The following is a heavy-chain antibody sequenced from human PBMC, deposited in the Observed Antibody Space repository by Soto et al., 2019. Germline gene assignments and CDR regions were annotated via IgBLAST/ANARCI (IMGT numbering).Heavy chain of an antibody. V-gene: IGHV3-11*06. CDR3: ARDRRGITMVRGVIITSESYGMDV. CDR1: GFTFSDYY. J-gene: IGHJ6*02. D-gene: IGHD3-10*01. Sequence: LRLSCAASGFTFSDYYMSWIRQAPGKGLEWVSYISSSSSYTNYADSVKGRFTISRDNAKNSLYLQMNSLRAEDTAVYYCARDRRGITMVRGVIITSESYGMDVWGQGTTVTVSS. CDR2: ISSSSSYT.